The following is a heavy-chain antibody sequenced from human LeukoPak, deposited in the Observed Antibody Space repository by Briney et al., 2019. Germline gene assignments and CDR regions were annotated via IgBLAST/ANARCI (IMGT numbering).Heavy chain of an antibody. CDR1: GDSISSYF. V-gene: IGHV4-4*07. CDR2: IYTSGST. J-gene: IGHJ3*02. CDR3: ATGAYCGGDCFDAFDI. Sequence: SETLSLTCTVSGDSISSYFWSWVRQPAGKGLEWIGRIYTSGSTDYNPSLKSRVTMSVDSSKNQFSLKLSSVTAADTAAYYCATGAYCGGDCFDAFDIWGQGTMVTISS. D-gene: IGHD2-21*01.